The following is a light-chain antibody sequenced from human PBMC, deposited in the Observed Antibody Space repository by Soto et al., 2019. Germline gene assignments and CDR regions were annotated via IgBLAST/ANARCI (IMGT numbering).Light chain of an antibody. CDR2: EDN. CDR3: CSYAGNLDV. Sequence: QSVLTQPASVSGSPGQSITISCTGTGSDVGSYNLVSWYQQHAGKAPKLVIYEDNKRPSGVSNRFSGSKSGNTASLTISGLQAEDEADYYCCSYAGNLDVFGSGTKVTVL. CDR1: GSDVGSYNL. V-gene: IGLV2-23*01. J-gene: IGLJ1*01.